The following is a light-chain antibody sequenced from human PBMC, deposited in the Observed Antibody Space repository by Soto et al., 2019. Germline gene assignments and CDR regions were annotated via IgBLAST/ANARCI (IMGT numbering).Light chain of an antibody. J-gene: IGLJ2*01. Sequence: QSVLTRPPSVSGPPGQRVTISCTGSSSNIGAGYDVHWYQQLPGTAPKLLIYGNSNRPSGVPDRFSGSKSGTSASLAITGLQAEDEADYYCQSYDSSLSGSVFGGGTQLTVL. CDR3: QSYDSSLSGSV. CDR1: SSNIGAGYD. CDR2: GNS. V-gene: IGLV1-40*01.